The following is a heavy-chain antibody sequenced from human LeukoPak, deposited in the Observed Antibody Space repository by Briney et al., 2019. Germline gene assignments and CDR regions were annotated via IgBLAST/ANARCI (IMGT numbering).Heavy chain of an antibody. Sequence: VNLGGSLRLSCAASGFTFSGYSMNWVRQAPGKGLEWVSSISSRSSYIYYADSVKGRFTISRDNAKNSLYLQMNSLRAEDTAVYYCARATAAIGNHFDYWGQGTLVTVSS. J-gene: IGHJ4*02. CDR1: GFTFSGYS. D-gene: IGHD2-2*01. V-gene: IGHV3-21*01. CDR2: ISSRSSYI. CDR3: ARATAAIGNHFDY.